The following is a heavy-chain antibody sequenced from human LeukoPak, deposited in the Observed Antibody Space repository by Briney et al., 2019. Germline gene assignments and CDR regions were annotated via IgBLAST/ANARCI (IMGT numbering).Heavy chain of an antibody. J-gene: IGHJ4*02. CDR1: GGSFSGYY. Sequence: PSETLSLTCAVYGGSFSGYYWSWIRQPPGKGLEWIGYIYYSGSTNYNPSLKSRVTISVDTSKNQFSLKLSSVIAADTAVYYCARAHYDILTGYYYFDYWGQGTLVTVSS. V-gene: IGHV4-59*01. D-gene: IGHD3-9*01. CDR3: ARAHYDILTGYYYFDY. CDR2: IYYSGST.